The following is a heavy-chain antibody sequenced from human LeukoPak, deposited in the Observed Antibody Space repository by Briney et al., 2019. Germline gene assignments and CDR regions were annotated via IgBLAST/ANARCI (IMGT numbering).Heavy chain of an antibody. CDR1: GFTFSSYW. CDR2: INSDGSST. Sequence: GSLRLSCAAPGFTFSSYWMHWVRQAPGKGLVWVSRINSDGSSTSYADSVKGRFTISRDNSKNTLYLQMNSLRAEDTAVYYCAREAAASTKRYNWNADGFDYWGQGTLVTVSS. CDR3: AREAAASTKRYNWNADGFDY. D-gene: IGHD1-20*01. V-gene: IGHV3-74*01. J-gene: IGHJ4*02.